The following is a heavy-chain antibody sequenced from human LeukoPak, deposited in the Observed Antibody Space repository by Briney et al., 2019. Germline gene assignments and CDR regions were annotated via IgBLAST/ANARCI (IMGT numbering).Heavy chain of an antibody. Sequence: GGSLRLSCAASGFNLASYMLNWVRQAPGKGLEWVSSISSTGSYIYYADSVKGRFTISRDNAKNSLYLQMNSLRAEDTAVYFCARGEQWHGYYFDYWGQGTLVTVSS. CDR2: ISSTGSYI. V-gene: IGHV3-21*01. J-gene: IGHJ4*02. CDR1: GFNLASYM. D-gene: IGHD6-19*01. CDR3: ARGEQWHGYYFDY.